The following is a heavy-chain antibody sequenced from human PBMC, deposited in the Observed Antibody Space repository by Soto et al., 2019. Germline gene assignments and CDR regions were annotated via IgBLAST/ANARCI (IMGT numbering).Heavy chain of an antibody. V-gene: IGHV4-34*01. Sequence: PSETLSLTCAVYGGSFSGYYWSWIRQPPGKGLEWIGEINHSGSTNYNPSLKSRVTISVDTSKNQFSLKLSSVTAADTAVYYCARVARNSSSWYGDDYWGQGTLVTVSS. CDR3: ARVARNSSSWYGDDY. CDR2: INHSGST. J-gene: IGHJ4*02. CDR1: GGSFSGYY. D-gene: IGHD6-13*01.